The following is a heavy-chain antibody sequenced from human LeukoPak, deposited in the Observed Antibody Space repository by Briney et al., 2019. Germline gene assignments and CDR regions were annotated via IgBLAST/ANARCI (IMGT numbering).Heavy chain of an antibody. CDR2: ISYYGSKK. D-gene: IGHD3-22*01. J-gene: IGHJ4*02. CDR1: GFTFSSYG. CDR3: AKGYYYDSSGWVFDY. V-gene: IGHV3-30*18. Sequence: GFLRLSCAASGFTFSSYGMQWVRPAPGKGLEWVGVISYYGSKKYYADSVEGRFTIARDNSKNTLYLQINSLRDEDTAVYYCAKGYYYDSSGWVFDYWGQGTLVTVSS.